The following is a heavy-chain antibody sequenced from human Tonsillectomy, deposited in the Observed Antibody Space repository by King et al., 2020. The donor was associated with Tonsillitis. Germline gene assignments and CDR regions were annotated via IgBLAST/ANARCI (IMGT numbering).Heavy chain of an antibody. CDR1: GFTFSSYD. V-gene: IGHV3-23*04. CDR2: ISGSGDGGGTT. Sequence: VQLVESGGDLVQPGGSLRLSCATSGFTFSSYDMSWVRQAPGKGLEWVSSISGSGDGGGTTSSVDSVKGRFTISRDNSRSTLFLQMSGLRADDTATYYCAKHFYDIGVYYVVDAFYVCGPGTLVTVSS. J-gene: IGHJ3*01. CDR3: AKHFYDIGVYYVVDAFYV. D-gene: IGHD3-22*01.